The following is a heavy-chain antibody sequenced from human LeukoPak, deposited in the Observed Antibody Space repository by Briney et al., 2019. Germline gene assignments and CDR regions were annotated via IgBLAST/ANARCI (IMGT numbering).Heavy chain of an antibody. Sequence: AGGSLRLSCAASGFTFSSSAMSWVRQAPGKGLESVSAIGGSGDSTYYAGSVKGRFTISRDNSKNTLYLQMNSLRAEDTAVYFCARLSGRVVSTTYFDYWGQGTLVTVSS. CDR2: IGGSGDST. V-gene: IGHV3-23*01. D-gene: IGHD5/OR15-5a*01. CDR3: ARLSGRVVSTTYFDY. J-gene: IGHJ4*02. CDR1: GFTFSSSA.